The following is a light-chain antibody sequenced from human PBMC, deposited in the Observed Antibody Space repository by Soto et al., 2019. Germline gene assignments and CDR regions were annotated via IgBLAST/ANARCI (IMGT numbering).Light chain of an antibody. CDR1: QSVSSSY. V-gene: IGKV3-20*01. CDR3: QQYGGSPRT. CDR2: RAS. Sequence: EIVLTQSPGTVSLSSGESASLXXRPSQSVSSSYLACYQKRPGQAPRXXIYRASDRATGIPARSSGSGAGTDFTLTISRLEPEDFAVYYCQQYGGSPRTFGQGTKVDI. J-gene: IGKJ1*01.